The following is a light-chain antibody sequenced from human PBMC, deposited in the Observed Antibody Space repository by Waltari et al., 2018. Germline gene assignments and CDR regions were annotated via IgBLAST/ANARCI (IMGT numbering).Light chain of an antibody. CDR3: QQYDNSPPWT. V-gene: IGKV3-20*01. CDR2: GVS. J-gene: IGKJ1*01. Sequence: EIVLTQSPGTLSLSPGERATLSCRASQRVTSGYLAWYQQKPGQPPRRVIHGVSSRATGIPDRFSGSGSGTDFTLTISRLEPEDFAVYFCQQYDNSPPWTFGQGTKVEIK. CDR1: QRVTSGY.